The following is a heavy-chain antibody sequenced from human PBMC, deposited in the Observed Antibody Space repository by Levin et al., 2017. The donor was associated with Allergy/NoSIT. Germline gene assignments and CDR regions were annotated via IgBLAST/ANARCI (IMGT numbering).Heavy chain of an antibody. V-gene: IGHV3-30*04. CDR3: ARDMDYYGSGSYSSFYGMDV. CDR1: RFTFSSYA. CDR2: ISYDGNNH. J-gene: IGHJ6*02. Sequence: GESLKISCAASRFTFSSYALHWVRQAPGKGLEWVAVISYDGNNHYYADSVKGRFTISRDNSNNTLYLQMSSLRTEDTAVYYCARDMDYYGSGSYSSFYGMDVWGQGTTVTVSS. D-gene: IGHD3-10*01.